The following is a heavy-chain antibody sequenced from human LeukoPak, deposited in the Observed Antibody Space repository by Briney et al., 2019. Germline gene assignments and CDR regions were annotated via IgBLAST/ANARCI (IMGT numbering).Heavy chain of an antibody. CDR3: ARAMVRGDQRSKGVPY. CDR1: GFSFRNYA. Sequence: GGSLRLSCAASGFSFRNYAMSWVRQAPGKGLEWVAVISYDGSNKYYADSVKGRFTISRDNSKNTLYLQMNSLRAEDTAVYYCARAMVRGDQRSKGVPYWGQGTLVTVSS. D-gene: IGHD3-10*01. CDR2: ISYDGSNK. V-gene: IGHV3-30*04. J-gene: IGHJ4*02.